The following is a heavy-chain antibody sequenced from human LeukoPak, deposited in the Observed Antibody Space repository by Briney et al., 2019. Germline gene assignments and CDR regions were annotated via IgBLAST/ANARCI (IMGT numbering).Heavy chain of an antibody. V-gene: IGHV3-23*01. CDR3: AKYYYGSGSSDSDY. D-gene: IGHD3-10*01. Sequence: GGSLRLSCAASGFTFSSYAMSWVRQAPGKGLEWFSAISGSGGSTYYADSVKGRFTISRDNSKNTLDLQMNSLRAEDTAVYYCAKYYYGSGSSDSDYWGQGTLVTVSS. CDR2: ISGSGGST. CDR1: GFTFSSYA. J-gene: IGHJ4*02.